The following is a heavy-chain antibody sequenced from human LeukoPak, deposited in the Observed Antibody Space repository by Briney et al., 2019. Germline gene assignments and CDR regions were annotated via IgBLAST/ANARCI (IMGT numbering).Heavy chain of an antibody. D-gene: IGHD3-9*01. CDR2: FEPEDGET. Sequence: GAAVKVSCMGSEYTLTEVFMHWVPPGPGKGVGWMGGFEPEDGETIYAQRFQGRGTMTEDTSTDTAYMELSSLRSEDTAVYCRATLYDILAGFDYWGQGTLVTVS. J-gene: IGHJ4*02. CDR1: EYTLTEVF. CDR3: ATLYDILAGFDY. V-gene: IGHV1-24*01.